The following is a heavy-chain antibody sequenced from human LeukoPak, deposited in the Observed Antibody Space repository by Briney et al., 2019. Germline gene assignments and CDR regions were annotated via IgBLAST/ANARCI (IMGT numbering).Heavy chain of an antibody. J-gene: IGHJ6*02. D-gene: IGHD2/OR15-2a*01. CDR1: GFTFSSYW. V-gene: IGHV3-7*01. CDR2: IKQDGSEK. Sequence: GGSLRLSCAASGFTFSSYWMSWVRQAPGKGLEWVANIKQDGSEKHYVDSVKGRFTISRDNAKNSLYLQMNSLRAEDTAVYYCARDVYGRDPYYYYYGMDVWGQGTTVTVSS. CDR3: ARDVYGRDPYYYYYGMDV.